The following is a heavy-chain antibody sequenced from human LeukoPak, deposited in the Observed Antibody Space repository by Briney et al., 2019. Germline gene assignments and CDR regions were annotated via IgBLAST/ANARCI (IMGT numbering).Heavy chain of an antibody. J-gene: IGHJ4*02. CDR2: IYHSGST. V-gene: IGHV4-4*02. Sequence: PSETLSLTCAVSGGSISSSNWWSWIRQPPGKGLEWIGEIYHSGSTNYNPSLKSRVTISVDKSKTQFSLKLSSVTAADTAVYYCARVEYSGYHSDYWGQETLVTVSS. D-gene: IGHD5-12*01. CDR3: ARVEYSGYHSDY. CDR1: GGSISSSNW.